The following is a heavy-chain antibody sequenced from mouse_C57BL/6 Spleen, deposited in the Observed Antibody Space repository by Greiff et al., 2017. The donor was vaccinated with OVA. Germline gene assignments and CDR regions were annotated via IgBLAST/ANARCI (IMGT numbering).Heavy chain of an antibody. D-gene: IGHD1-1*01. CDR2: INPNNGGT. CDR1: GYTFTDYY. CDR3: AAYYYGSSMDD. V-gene: IGHV1-26*01. J-gene: IGHJ4*01. Sequence: EVQLQQSGPELVKPGASVKISCKASGYTFTDYYMNWVKQSHGKSLEWIGDINPNNGGTSYNQKFKGKATLTVDKSSSTAYMELRSLTSEDSAVYYCAAYYYGSSMDDWGQGTSVTVSS.